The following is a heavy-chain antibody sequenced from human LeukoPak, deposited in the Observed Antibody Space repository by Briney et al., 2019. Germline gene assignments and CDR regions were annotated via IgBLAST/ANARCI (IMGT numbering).Heavy chain of an antibody. J-gene: IGHJ5*02. CDR1: GYTFTIYC. Sequence: GASVKVSCKASGYTFTIYCISWGRQAPGQGLEGMGWISAYNGNRNYAQKLQGRVTMTTDTSTSTAYMELRSLRSDDTAVYYCARSPENRGRYWFDPWGQGTLVTVSS. D-gene: IGHD3-16*01. CDR2: ISAYNGNR. V-gene: IGHV1-18*01. CDR3: ARSPENRGRYWFDP.